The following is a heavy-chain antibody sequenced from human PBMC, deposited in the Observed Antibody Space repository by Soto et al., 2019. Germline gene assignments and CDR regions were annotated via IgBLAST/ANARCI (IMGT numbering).Heavy chain of an antibody. CDR3: VRDLLGSGGHFDY. Sequence: GGSLRLSCAASGFIFSSLGMHWVRQAPGKGLEWVAHIWYDGSNTYYADSVKGRFTISRDNSRNTLYLQMNSLRAEDTAVYHCVRDLLGSGGHFDYWGQGTPVTVS. D-gene: IGHD7-27*01. V-gene: IGHV3-33*01. CDR1: GFIFSSLG. J-gene: IGHJ4*02. CDR2: IWYDGSNT.